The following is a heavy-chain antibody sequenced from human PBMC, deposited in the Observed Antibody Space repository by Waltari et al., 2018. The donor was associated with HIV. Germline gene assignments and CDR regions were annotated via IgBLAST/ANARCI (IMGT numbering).Heavy chain of an antibody. V-gene: IGHV3-74*01. J-gene: IGHJ6*02. CDR2: INTDETIR. CDR3: VSSGLDV. CDR1: GFTFSNYW. Sequence: VQLVESGGDLAQPGGYLRTSCVASGFTFSNYWMHWVRQVPGKRLVWVARINTDETIRTYAENVKGRFTISRDNGKNTLYLQMNSLRVEDTAVYYCVSSGLDVWGQGTTVNVSS.